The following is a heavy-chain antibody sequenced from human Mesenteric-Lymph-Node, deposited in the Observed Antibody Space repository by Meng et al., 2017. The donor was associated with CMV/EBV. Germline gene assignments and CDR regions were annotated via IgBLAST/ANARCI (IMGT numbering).Heavy chain of an antibody. D-gene: IGHD2/OR15-2a*01. Sequence: SETLSLTCTVSGGSTSSYYWSWIRQPPGKGLEWIGYIHYSGSGGSASYSPSLKSRVSISVDTSRKQFSLQLTSVTAADTAVYYCARVGPPFSNIFYYYSLDVWGQGTTVTVSS. CDR1: GGSTSSYY. CDR3: ARVGPPFSNIFYYYSLDV. V-gene: IGHV4-59*01. CDR2: IHYSGSGGSA. J-gene: IGHJ6*02.